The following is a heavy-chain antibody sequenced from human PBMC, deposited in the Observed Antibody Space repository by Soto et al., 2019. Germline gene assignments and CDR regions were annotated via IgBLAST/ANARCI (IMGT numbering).Heavy chain of an antibody. CDR2: IIPIFGTA. J-gene: IGHJ6*02. Sequence: QVQLVQSGAEVKKPGSSVKVYCKDSGGTFSSYAISWVRQAPGQGLEWMGGIIPIFGTANYEQKFQGRVTITADQSTSTAYMELSSLRSEDTAVYYCARGHLVGAYYYYGMDVWGQGTTVTVSS. CDR1: GGTFSSYA. CDR3: ARGHLVGAYYYYGMDV. D-gene: IGHD1-26*01. V-gene: IGHV1-69*01.